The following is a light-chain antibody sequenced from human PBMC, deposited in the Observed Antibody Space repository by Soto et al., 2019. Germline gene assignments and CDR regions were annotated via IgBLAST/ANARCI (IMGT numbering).Light chain of an antibody. J-gene: IGLJ3*02. V-gene: IGLV1-40*01. CDR2: GNS. CDR3: QSYDSSQPVWV. Sequence: QSVLTQPPSVSGAPGQRVTISCTGSSSNIGAGYDVHWYQQLPGTAPKLLIYGNSNRPSGVPDRFSGSKSGTSASLAITGLQAEDEADYYCQSYDSSQPVWVFGGGTKVTVL. CDR1: SSNIGAGYD.